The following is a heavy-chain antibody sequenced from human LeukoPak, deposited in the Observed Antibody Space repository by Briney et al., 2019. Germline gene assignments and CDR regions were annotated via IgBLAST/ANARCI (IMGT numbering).Heavy chain of an antibody. CDR1: GGSISSYY. J-gene: IGHJ4*02. CDR2: IYYSGST. Sequence: KPSETLSLTCTVSGGSISSYYWSWIRQPPGKGLEWIGYIYYSGSTNYNPSLKSRVTISVDTSKNQFSLKLSSVTAADTAVYYCARRPVGWLPYYFDYWGQGTLVTVSS. D-gene: IGHD3-3*01. CDR3: ARRPVGWLPYYFDY. V-gene: IGHV4-59*12.